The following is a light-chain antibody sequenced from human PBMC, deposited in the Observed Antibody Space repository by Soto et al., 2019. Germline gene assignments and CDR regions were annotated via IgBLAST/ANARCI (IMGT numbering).Light chain of an antibody. V-gene: IGKV2-28*01. CDR1: QSVLRSNGKTH. CDR3: MQSLQTPWT. J-gene: IGKJ1*01. Sequence: DLVMTQSPLSLPVTPGEPASISCRSSQSVLRSNGKTHLSWYLQKPGQSPQLLIYMAYNRASGVPDRFSGSGSGTDFTLKISRVEAEDVGVYYCMQSLQTPWTFGQGTRVEIK. CDR2: MAY.